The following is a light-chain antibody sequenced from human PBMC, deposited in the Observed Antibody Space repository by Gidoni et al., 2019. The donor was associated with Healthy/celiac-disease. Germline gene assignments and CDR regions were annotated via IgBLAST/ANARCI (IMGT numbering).Light chain of an antibody. J-gene: IGKJ3*01. Sequence: DIQITQSPSSLSASVGDRVTITCQASQDISNYLHWYQQKPGKAPKLLTYDASNLETGVPSRFSGSGSGTDFTFTISSLQSEDIATYYCQQYDNHPTFGHGTKVDIK. CDR2: DAS. CDR3: QQYDNHPT. CDR1: QDISNY. V-gene: IGKV1-33*01.